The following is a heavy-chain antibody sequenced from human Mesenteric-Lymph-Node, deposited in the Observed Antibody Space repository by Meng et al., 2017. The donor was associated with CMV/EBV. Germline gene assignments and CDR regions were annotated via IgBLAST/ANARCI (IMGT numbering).Heavy chain of an antibody. CDR1: GYTFTSYD. V-gene: IGHV1-8*01. CDR2: MNPNSGNA. CDR3: ATRGGSSSSLDD. D-gene: IGHD6-13*01. Sequence: KASGYTFTSYDINWVRQATGQGLEWMGWMNPNSGNAGYAQKFKGRVTMTRNTAISTSYMEMSSLRSEDTAVYYCATRGGSSSSLDDWGQGTLVTVSS. J-gene: IGHJ4*02.